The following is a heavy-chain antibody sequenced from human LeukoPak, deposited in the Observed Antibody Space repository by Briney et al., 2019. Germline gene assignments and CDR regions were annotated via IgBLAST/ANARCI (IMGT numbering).Heavy chain of an antibody. CDR1: GGSISSGGYY. CDR3: ARERYYDSRGYYYGMDV. J-gene: IGHJ6*02. D-gene: IGHD3-22*01. V-gene: IGHV4-31*03. Sequence: SETLSLTCTVSGGSISSGGYYWSWIRQHPGKGLEWIGYIYYSGSTYYNPSLKSRVTISVDTSKNQFSLKLSSVTAADTAVYYCARERYYDSRGYYYGMDVWGRGTPVTVSS. CDR2: IYYSGST.